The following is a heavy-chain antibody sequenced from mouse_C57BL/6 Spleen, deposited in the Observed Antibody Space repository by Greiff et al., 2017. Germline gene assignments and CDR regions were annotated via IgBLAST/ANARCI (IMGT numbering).Heavy chain of an antibody. CDR2: IDPSDSYT. J-gene: IGHJ2*01. D-gene: IGHD6-1*01. V-gene: IGHV1-69*01. CDR1: GYTFTSYW. CDR3: ARSQQYYFDS. Sequence: QVQLQQPGAELVMPGASVKLSCKASGYTFTSYWMHWVKQRPGQGLEWIGEIDPSDSYTNYNQKFKGKSTLTVDKSSSTAYMQLSSLTSEDSAVYYCARSQQYYFDSWGQGTTLTVSS.